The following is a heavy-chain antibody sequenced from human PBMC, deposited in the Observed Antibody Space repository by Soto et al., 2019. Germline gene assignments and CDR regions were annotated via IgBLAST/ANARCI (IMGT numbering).Heavy chain of an antibody. Sequence: SETLSLTCNVSGGSISNSNYYWGWIRQPPGKGLEWIGSIYYTGNTYYNPSLRSRVTISVDRSKNQFSLKLSSVTAADTAVYYCARGQVVAAQHWGQGTLVTVSS. D-gene: IGHD2-15*01. CDR2: IYYTGNT. CDR1: GGSISNSNYY. J-gene: IGHJ4*02. CDR3: ARGQVVAAQH. V-gene: IGHV4-39*07.